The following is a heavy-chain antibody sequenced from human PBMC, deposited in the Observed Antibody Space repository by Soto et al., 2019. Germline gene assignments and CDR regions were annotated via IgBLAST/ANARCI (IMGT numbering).Heavy chain of an antibody. Sequence: SLRLSCAASGFTFDDYAMHWVRQAPGKGLEWVSGISWNSGSIGYADSVKGRFTISRDNAKNSLYLQMNSLRAEDTALYYCASKGIAAAGTGYYYMDVWGKGTTVTVSS. V-gene: IGHV3-9*01. CDR1: GFTFDDYA. CDR2: ISWNSGSI. J-gene: IGHJ6*03. CDR3: ASKGIAAAGTGYYYMDV. D-gene: IGHD6-13*01.